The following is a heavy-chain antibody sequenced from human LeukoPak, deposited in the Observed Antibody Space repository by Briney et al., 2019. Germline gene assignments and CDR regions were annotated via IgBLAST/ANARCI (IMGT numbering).Heavy chain of an antibody. CDR3: AKTASSGSYYDS. V-gene: IGHV4-30-4*08. D-gene: IGHD1-26*01. CDR1: GGSISSGDYY. J-gene: IGHJ4*02. Sequence: SQTLSLTCTVSGGSISSGDYYWSWIRQPPGEGLEWIGYLYVGGSTYYNPSLKSRVTMSVDTSKNQLSLKLSSLTAVDTAIYYCAKTASSGSYYDSWGQGTLVTVSS. CDR2: LYVGGST.